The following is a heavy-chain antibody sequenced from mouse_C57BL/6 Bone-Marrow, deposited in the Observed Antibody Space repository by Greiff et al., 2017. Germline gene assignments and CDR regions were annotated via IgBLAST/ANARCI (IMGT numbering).Heavy chain of an antibody. D-gene: IGHD1-1*01. CDR1: GYTFTDYY. CDR2: INPYNGGT. Sequence: EVQLQQSGPVLVKPGASVKMSCKASGYTFTDYYMNWVKQSHGKSLEWIGVINPYNGGTSYNQKFKGKATLTVDKSSSTAYMELNSLTSEDSAFYYCARRTNYYGSSFYAMDYWGQGTSVTVSS. V-gene: IGHV1-19*01. CDR3: ARRTNYYGSSFYAMDY. J-gene: IGHJ4*01.